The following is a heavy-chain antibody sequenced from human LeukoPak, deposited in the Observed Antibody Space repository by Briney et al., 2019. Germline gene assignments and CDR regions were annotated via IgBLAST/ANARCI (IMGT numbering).Heavy chain of an antibody. Sequence: PSETLSLTCTVSGGSVSSGRYYWSWIRQPPGKGLEWIGYIYYSGSTNYNPSLKSRVTISVDTSKNQFSLKLSSVTAADTAVYYCARVVSSSWNPNYYYYYMDVWGKGTTVTVSS. V-gene: IGHV4-61*01. CDR1: GGSVSSGRYY. CDR2: IYYSGST. CDR3: ARVVSSSWNPNYYYYYMDV. J-gene: IGHJ6*03. D-gene: IGHD6-13*01.